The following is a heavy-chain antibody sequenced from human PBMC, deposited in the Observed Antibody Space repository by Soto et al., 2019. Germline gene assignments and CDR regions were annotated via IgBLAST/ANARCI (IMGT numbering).Heavy chain of an antibody. V-gene: IGHV1-18*04. Sequence: GASVKVSCKASGYTFTGYYMHWVRQAPGQGLEWMGWISANNGNTNYAQKLQGRVTMTTDTSTSTAYMELRSLRSDDTAVYYCARVGSAYYGSGSYPIDYWGQGTLVTVSS. D-gene: IGHD3-10*01. J-gene: IGHJ4*02. CDR2: ISANNGNT. CDR1: GYTFTGYY. CDR3: ARVGSAYYGSGSYPIDY.